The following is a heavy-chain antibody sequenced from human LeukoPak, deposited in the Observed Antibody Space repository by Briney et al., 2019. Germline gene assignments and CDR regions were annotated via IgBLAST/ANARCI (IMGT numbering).Heavy chain of an antibody. V-gene: IGHV1-8*03. J-gene: IGHJ4*02. Sequence: ASVKVSCKASGYTFTSYDINWVRQATGQGLEWMGWMNPNSGNTGYAQKFQGRVTITRNTSISTAYMELSSLRSEDTAVYYCARVDFWSGYRGGGYWGQGTLATVSS. D-gene: IGHD3-3*01. CDR3: ARVDFWSGYRGGGY. CDR2: MNPNSGNT. CDR1: GYTFTSYD.